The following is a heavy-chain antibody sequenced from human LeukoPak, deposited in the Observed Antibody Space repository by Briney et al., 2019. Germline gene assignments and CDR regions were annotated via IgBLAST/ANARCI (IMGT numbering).Heavy chain of an antibody. J-gene: IGHJ6*03. CDR1: GFTFDDYA. CDR3: AKDGAAAGNVDDYYYYMDV. Sequence: PGGSLRLSCAASGFTFDDYAMHWVRQAPGKGLEWVSLISWDGGSTYYADSVEGRFTISRDNSKNSLYLQMNSLRAEDTALYYCAKDGAAAGNVDDYYYYMDVWGKGTTVTVSS. CDR2: ISWDGGST. V-gene: IGHV3-43D*03. D-gene: IGHD6-13*01.